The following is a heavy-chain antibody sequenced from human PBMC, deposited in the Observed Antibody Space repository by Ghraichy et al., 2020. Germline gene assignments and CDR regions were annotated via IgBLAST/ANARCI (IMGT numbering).Heavy chain of an antibody. D-gene: IGHD3-10*01. CDR1: GTSIRAYF. CDR3: ARMGGYKAPLWY. J-gene: IGHJ4*02. Sequence: SETLYLTCTVSGTSIRAYFWSWIRQPPGKGLEWIGDIFYSGGASYNPSLKSRVTISIDASNNQFSLNLTSVTAADTAVYYCARMGGYKAPLWYWSQGTLVAVSS. CDR2: IFYSGGA. V-gene: IGHV4-59*01.